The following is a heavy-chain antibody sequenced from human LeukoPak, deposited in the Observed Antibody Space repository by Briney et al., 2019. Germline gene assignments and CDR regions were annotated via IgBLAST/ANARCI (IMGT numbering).Heavy chain of an antibody. D-gene: IGHD5-12*01. V-gene: IGHV3-43*01. CDR1: GFTFSGYT. J-gene: IGHJ4*02. Sequence: GGSLRLSCAASGFTFSGYTMHWVRQAPGKGLEWVSLISWDGVTTYYADSVKGRFTISRDNNKNSLYLQMNSLRTEDTALYYCARGGAPLEGGYNYFDYWGQGTLVAVSS. CDR2: ISWDGVTT. CDR3: ARGGAPLEGGYNYFDY.